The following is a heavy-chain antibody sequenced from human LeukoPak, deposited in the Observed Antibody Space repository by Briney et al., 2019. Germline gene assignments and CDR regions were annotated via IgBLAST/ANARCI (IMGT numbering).Heavy chain of an antibody. Sequence: GASLRLSCAASGFTFSSHAMSWVRQAPGKGLEWVSAISGSGGSTYYADSVKGRFTISRDNSKNTLYLQMNSLRAEDTAVYYCAKPDYGYPERPDYFDYWGQGTLVTVSS. D-gene: IGHD1-14*01. J-gene: IGHJ4*02. V-gene: IGHV3-23*01. CDR2: ISGSGGST. CDR3: AKPDYGYPERPDYFDY. CDR1: GFTFSSHA.